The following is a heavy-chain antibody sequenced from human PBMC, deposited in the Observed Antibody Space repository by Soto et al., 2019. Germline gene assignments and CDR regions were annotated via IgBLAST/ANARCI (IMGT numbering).Heavy chain of an antibody. V-gene: IGHV1-18*01. CDR3: ARDNSLGEYSYYYGMDV. CDR2: ISAYNGNT. D-gene: IGHD1-26*01. Sequence: HVQLVQSGAEVKKPGASVKVSCKASGYTFTSYGISWVRQAPGQGLEWMGWISAYNGNTNYAQKLQGRVTMTTDTSSCTAYLAQRRLVSDQTPAYSCARDNSLGEYSYYYGMDVWGQGTTVTVSS. CDR1: GYTFTSYG. J-gene: IGHJ6*02.